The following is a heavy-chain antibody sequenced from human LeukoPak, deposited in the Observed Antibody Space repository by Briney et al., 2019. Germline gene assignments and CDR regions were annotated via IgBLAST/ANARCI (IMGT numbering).Heavy chain of an antibody. CDR2: IYYSGST. V-gene: IGHV4-59*04. CDR3: ASLPYNDYVDY. CDR1: GGSISSYY. J-gene: IGHJ4*02. Sequence: SETLSLTCTVSGGSISSYYWSWIRQPPGKGLEWIGSIYYSGSTYYNPSLKSRVTMSVDTSKNQFSLKLSSVTAADTAVYYCASLPYNDYVDYWGQGTLVTVSS. D-gene: IGHD1-1*01.